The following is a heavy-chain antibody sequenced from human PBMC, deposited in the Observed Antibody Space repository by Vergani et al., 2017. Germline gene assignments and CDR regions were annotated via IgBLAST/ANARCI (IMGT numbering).Heavy chain of an antibody. CDR2: IIPIFGTA. Sequence: QVQLVQSGAEVKKPGSSVKVSCKASGGTFSSYAISWVRQAPGQGLEWMGGIIPIFGTANYAQKFQGRVTITADESTSTAYMELSSLRSEDTAVYYCAGFPDGVDYDRSGYSGEGYYFDYWGQGTMVTVSS. J-gene: IGHJ4*02. D-gene: IGHD3-22*01. V-gene: IGHV1-69*01. CDR3: AGFPDGVDYDRSGYSGEGYYFDY. CDR1: GGTFSSYA.